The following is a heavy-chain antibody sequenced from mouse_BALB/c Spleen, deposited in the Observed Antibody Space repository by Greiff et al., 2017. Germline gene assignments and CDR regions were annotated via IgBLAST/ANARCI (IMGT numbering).Heavy chain of an antibody. V-gene: IGHV2-6-7*01. CDR1: GFSLTGYG. J-gene: IGHJ4*01. CDR2: IWGDGST. CDR3: ARDAYYGNYLYAMDY. Sequence: VHLVESGPGLVAPSQSLSITCTVSGFSLTGYGVNWVRQPPGKGLEWLGMIWGDGSTDYNSALKSRLSISKDNSKSQVFLKMNSLQTDDTARYYCARDAYYGNYLYAMDYWGQGTSVTVSS. D-gene: IGHD2-10*01.